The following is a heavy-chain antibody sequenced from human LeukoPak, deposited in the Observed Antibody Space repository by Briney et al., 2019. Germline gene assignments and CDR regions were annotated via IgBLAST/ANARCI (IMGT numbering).Heavy chain of an antibody. D-gene: IGHD6-13*01. CDR3: ARDGTAAGLYFDL. Sequence: GGSLRLSCEVSGFTFTDYWMNWVRQAPGKGPEWVASIRQDESEKTYVDSVKGRFTISRDNTKNSLSLQLNGLRAEDTAVYYCARDGTAAGLYFDLWGQGTLVTVSS. V-gene: IGHV3-7*01. J-gene: IGHJ4*01. CDR2: IRQDESEK. CDR1: GFTFTDYW.